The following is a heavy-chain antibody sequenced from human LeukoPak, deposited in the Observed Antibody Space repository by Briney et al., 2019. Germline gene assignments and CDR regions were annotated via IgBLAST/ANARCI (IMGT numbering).Heavy chain of an antibody. D-gene: IGHD1-26*01. J-gene: IGHJ3*02. CDR3: ARFLRGATNALEI. V-gene: IGHV4-39*07. CDR2: IYYSGTT. Sequence: SETLSLTCTVSGGSISSSLYYWAWIRQPPGKGLEWIGSIYYSGTTYYNPSLKSRVAISLDTSKNQFSLKLNSVTAADTAVYYCARFLRGATNALEIWGQGTMVTVSS. CDR1: GGSISSSLYY.